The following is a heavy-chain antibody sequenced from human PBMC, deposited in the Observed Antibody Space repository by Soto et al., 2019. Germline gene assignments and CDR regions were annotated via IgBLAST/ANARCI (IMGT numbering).Heavy chain of an antibody. Sequence: SGPTLVNPTQTLTLTCTFSGFSLSTSGVGVGWIRQPPGKALEWLALIYWDDDKRYSPSLKSRLTITKDTSKNQVVLTMTNMDPVDTATYYCAHTGNYYGYVWGSYRHAYWGKRTLVTVSS. CDR1: GFSLSTSGVG. D-gene: IGHD3-16*02. V-gene: IGHV2-5*02. J-gene: IGHJ4*02. CDR3: AHTGNYYGYVWGSYRHAY. CDR2: IYWDDDK.